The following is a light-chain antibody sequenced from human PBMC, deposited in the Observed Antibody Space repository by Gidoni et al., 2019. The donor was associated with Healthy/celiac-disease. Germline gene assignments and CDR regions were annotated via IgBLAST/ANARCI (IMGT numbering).Light chain of an antibody. CDR2: GAS. Sequence: ENVLTQSPGTLSLSPGERATLSCRASQSVSSSYLACYQQKPGQAPRLLIYGASSRATGIPDRFSGSGSGTDFTLTISRLEPEDFAVYYCQQYGSSPQTFGQGTKLEIK. V-gene: IGKV3-20*01. J-gene: IGKJ2*01. CDR3: QQYGSSPQT. CDR1: QSVSSSY.